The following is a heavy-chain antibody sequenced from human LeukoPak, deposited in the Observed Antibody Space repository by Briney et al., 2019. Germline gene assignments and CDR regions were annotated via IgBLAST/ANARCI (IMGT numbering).Heavy chain of an antibody. D-gene: IGHD2-15*01. CDR2: INWNGRSI. J-gene: IGHJ4*02. V-gene: IGHV3-20*04. CDR3: ARLYCSGGSCYKGAGDY. Sequence: GGSLRLSCAASRFTFDEYGMSWVRQTAGKGLEWVSGINWNGRSIGYADPVKGRFTISRDNAKNSLYLQMNSLRAEDTAVYYCARLYCSGGSCYKGAGDYWGQGTLVTVSS. CDR1: RFTFDEYG.